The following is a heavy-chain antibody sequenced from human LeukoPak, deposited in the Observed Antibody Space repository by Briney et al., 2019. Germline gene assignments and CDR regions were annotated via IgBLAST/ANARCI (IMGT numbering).Heavy chain of an antibody. D-gene: IGHD4-17*01. CDR3: ARDHGNDYGDGEGYYGMDV. V-gene: IGHV4-39*07. CDR1: GGSISSSSYY. Sequence: PSETLSLTCTVSGGSISSSSYYWGWIRQPPGKGLEWIGSIYYSGSTYYNPSLKSRVTISVDTSKNQFSLKLSSVTAADTAVYYCARDHGNDYGDGEGYYGMDVWGQGTTVTVSS. CDR2: IYYSGST. J-gene: IGHJ6*02.